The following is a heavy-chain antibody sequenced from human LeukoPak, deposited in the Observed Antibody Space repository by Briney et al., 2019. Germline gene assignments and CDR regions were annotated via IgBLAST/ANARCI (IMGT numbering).Heavy chain of an antibody. CDR2: IYSGGST. J-gene: IGHJ4*02. V-gene: IGHV3-53*01. D-gene: IGHD3-3*01. CDR3: GKEGGLYDSGGYFDY. Sequence: HPGGSLRLSCAASGFTVSSNYMSWVRQAPGKGLEWVSVIYSGGSTYYADSVKGRFTISRDNSKNTFYLQMNSLRAEDTAVYHCGKEGGLYDSGGYFDYWGQGALVTVSS. CDR1: GFTVSSNY.